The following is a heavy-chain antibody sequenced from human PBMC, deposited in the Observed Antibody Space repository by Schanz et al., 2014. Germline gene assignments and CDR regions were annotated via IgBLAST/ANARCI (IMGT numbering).Heavy chain of an antibody. Sequence: VQLLESGGGLVPPGGSLRLSCAASGFNFSDYAMCWVRQAPGKGLEWVALVSSDGNNDYYTDSVKGRFTISRDNSKNTVHLQMNSLRAEDTAVYYCAKQHIVRGVIYLNWFDSWGQGTLXTVSS. V-gene: IGHV3-30*18. D-gene: IGHD3-10*01. CDR2: VSSDGNND. J-gene: IGHJ5*01. CDR1: GFNFSDYA. CDR3: AKQHIVRGVIYLNWFDS.